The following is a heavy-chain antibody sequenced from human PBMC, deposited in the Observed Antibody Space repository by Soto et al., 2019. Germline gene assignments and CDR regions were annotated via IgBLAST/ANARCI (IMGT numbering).Heavy chain of an antibody. V-gene: IGHV4-30-2*01. CDR1: GVSISSGGYS. J-gene: IGHJ4*02. Sequence: SETLSLTCAVSGVSISSGGYSWSWIRQPPGKGLEWIGYVYHSGSTYYNPSLKSRVTISVDRSKNQFSLKLTSVTAADTAVYYCARGPPFHWGQGTLVTVSS. CDR2: VYHSGST. CDR3: ARGPPFH. D-gene: IGHD3-16*01.